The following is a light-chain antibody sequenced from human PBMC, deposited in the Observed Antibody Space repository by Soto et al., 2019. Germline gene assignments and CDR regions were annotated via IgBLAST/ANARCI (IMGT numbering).Light chain of an antibody. CDR1: KLGDKY. V-gene: IGLV3-1*01. CDR2: QDT. Sequence: SSELTQPPSVSVSPGQTASITCSGDKLGDKYAWWYQQKAGQSPVLVIYQDTKRPSGIPERFSGSNSGNTATLTISGTQGMDEADYYCQAWDSSTADVVFGGGTQLTVL. CDR3: QAWDSSTADVV. J-gene: IGLJ2*01.